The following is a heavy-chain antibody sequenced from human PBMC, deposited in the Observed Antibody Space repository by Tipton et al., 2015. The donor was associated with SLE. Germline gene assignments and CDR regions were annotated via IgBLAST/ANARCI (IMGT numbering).Heavy chain of an antibody. CDR3: AREGIVVGPAGGANWFDH. D-gene: IGHD2-2*01. CDR1: GYTFTSYG. CDR2: ISAYNGNT. V-gene: IGHV1-18*01. J-gene: IGHJ5*02. Sequence: QLVQSGAEVKKPGASVKVSCKASGYTFTSYGISWVRQAPGQGLEWMGWISAYNGNTNYAQKLQGRVTMTTDTSTSTAYMELRSLRSDDTAVYYWAREGIVVGPAGGANWFDHWGQGTLVAVSS.